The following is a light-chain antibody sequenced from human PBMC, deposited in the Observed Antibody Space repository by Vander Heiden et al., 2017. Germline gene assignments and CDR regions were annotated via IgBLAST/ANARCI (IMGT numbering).Light chain of an antibody. V-gene: IGKV1-39*01. CDR2: AAS. CDR1: QSISSY. CDR3: QQSDTTPRT. Sequence: DIQMTQSPSSLSASVGDRVTITCRASQSISSYLNWYQQKPVKAPKLLIYAASSLQSGVPSRFSGSRSGTDFTLTISMLPPEDFATYYCQQSDTTPRTFGGGTKVEIK. J-gene: IGKJ4*01.